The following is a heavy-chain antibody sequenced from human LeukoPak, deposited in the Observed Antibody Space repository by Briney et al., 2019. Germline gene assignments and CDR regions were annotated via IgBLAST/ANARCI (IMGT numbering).Heavy chain of an antibody. D-gene: IGHD2-15*01. J-gene: IGHJ4*02. Sequence: GGSLRLSCAASGFTFSSYAMSWVRQAPRKGLEWVSAISGSGGTTYYADSVKGRFTISRDNSKNTLYLQMNSLRAEDTAVYYCAKRVVATFDYWGQGTLVTVSS. CDR1: GFTFSSYA. CDR3: AKRVVATFDY. V-gene: IGHV3-23*01. CDR2: ISGSGGTT.